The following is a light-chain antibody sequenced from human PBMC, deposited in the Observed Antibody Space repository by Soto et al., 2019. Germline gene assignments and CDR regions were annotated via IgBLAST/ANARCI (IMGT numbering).Light chain of an antibody. Sequence: EIVMTQSPATLSVSPGERATLSCRASQSVSSNLAWYQQIPGQAPRLLIYGASTRATGVPARFSGSGSGTDFTLPISSLQSEDFAVYYCQQYVNWPPKYTFGQGTKLEIK. CDR3: QQYVNWPPKYT. CDR2: GAS. J-gene: IGKJ2*01. CDR1: QSVSSN. V-gene: IGKV3-15*01.